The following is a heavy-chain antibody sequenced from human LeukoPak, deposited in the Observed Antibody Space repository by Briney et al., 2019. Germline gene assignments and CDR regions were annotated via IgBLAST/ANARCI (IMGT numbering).Heavy chain of an antibody. CDR1: GYTFTGYY. CDR2: VNCNTGGT. CDR3: TRYNFCGGDCYHLDS. D-gene: IGHD2-21*02. Sequence: ASVKVSCKASGYTFTGYYIHWVRQAPGQALEWMGWVNCNTGGTYYAQKFQGRVTMTRDTSITTAYMELSSLRSDDTAVYFCTRYNFCGGDCYHLDSWGQGTLVTVSS. J-gene: IGHJ4*02. V-gene: IGHV1-2*02.